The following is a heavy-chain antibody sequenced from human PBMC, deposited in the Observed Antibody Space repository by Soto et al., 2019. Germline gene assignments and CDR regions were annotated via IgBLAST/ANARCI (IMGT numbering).Heavy chain of an antibody. CDR1: GDSISSSSYY. J-gene: IGHJ4*02. V-gene: IGHV4-39*01. CDR3: ARHSGHIFFDY. CDR2: IEYSGTT. D-gene: IGHD5-12*01. Sequence: KTSETLSLTCTVSGDSISSSSYYWDWIRQPPGKGLEWIGSIEYSGTTYYNPSLKSRVTISVDTSKTQFSLRLTSVTAADTAVYYCARHSGHIFFDYWGQGTLVTVSS.